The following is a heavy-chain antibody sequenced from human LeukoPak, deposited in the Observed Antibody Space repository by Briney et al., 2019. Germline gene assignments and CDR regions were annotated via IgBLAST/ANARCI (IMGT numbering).Heavy chain of an antibody. CDR3: ARVAAYYDFWGGYSWNWFDP. D-gene: IGHD3-3*01. Sequence: SVKVSCKASGGTFSSYAISWVRQAPGQGLEWMGGIIPIFGTANYAQKFQGRVTITADESTSTAYMELSSLRSEDTAVYYCARVAAYYDFWGGYSWNWFDPWGQGTLVTVSS. CDR1: GGTFSSYA. J-gene: IGHJ5*02. V-gene: IGHV1-69*13. CDR2: IIPIFGTA.